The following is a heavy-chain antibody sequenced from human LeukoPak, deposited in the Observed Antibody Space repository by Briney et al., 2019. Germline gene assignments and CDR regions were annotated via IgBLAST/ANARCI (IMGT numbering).Heavy chain of an antibody. J-gene: IGHJ5*02. V-gene: IGHV5-51*01. Sequence: PGESLKISCKGSGYSFTSYWIGWVRQMPGKGLEWMGIIYPGDSDTRYSPSFQGQVTISADKSISTAYLQWSSLKASDTAMYYCAVTSTHFLNWFDPWGQGTLVTVSS. CDR3: AVTSTHFLNWFDP. CDR2: IYPGDSDT. CDR1: GYSFTSYW. D-gene: IGHD1-14*01.